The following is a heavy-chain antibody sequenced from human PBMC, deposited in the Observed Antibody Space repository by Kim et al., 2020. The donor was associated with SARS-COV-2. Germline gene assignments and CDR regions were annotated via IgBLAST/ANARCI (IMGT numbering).Heavy chain of an antibody. CDR3: TRDLYTGSYFGGALDI. V-gene: IGHV3-49*04. CDR1: GFSFGDYA. J-gene: IGHJ3*02. D-gene: IGHD1-26*01. CDR2: IRSKTFGGRT. Sequence: GGSLRLSCTASGFSFGDYAMSWVRQAPGMGLEWIGFIRSKTFGGRTEYAASVKGRFSISRDNSKSIAYLQMNSLKTEDTAVYYCTRDLYTGSYFGGALDIWGQGTMVTVSS.